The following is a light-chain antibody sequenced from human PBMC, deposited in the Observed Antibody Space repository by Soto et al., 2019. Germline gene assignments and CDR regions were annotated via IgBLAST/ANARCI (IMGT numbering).Light chain of an antibody. CDR3: CSHAGSFTWV. CDR1: TGDVGAYNF. Sequence: QSALTQPRSVSGSPGQSVTISCTGTTGDVGAYNFVSWYQLHPGKAPKLMIYDANKRPSGVPDRFSASKSGNTASLTISGLQAEDEADYYCCSHAGSFTWVFGGGTKLTVL. CDR2: DAN. J-gene: IGLJ3*02. V-gene: IGLV2-11*01.